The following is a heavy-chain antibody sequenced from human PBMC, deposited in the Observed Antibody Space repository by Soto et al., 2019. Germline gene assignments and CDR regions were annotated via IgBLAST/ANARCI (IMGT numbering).Heavy chain of an antibody. CDR1: GFTFSIFA. J-gene: IGHJ4*02. CDR3: AKEVSLGSTVDLGY. Sequence: GGSLRLSCAASGFTFSIFAISWVQQSPGKGLEWVSTISGSGGSTYYADAVKGRFTISRDNSMGTLYLQMKSLRVEDTAIYYCAKEVSLGSTVDLGYWGQGALVTVSS. D-gene: IGHD7-27*01. V-gene: IGHV3-23*01. CDR2: ISGSGGST.